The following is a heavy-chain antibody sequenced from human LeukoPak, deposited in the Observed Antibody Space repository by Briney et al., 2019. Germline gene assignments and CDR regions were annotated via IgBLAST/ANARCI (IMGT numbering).Heavy chain of an antibody. D-gene: IGHD2-2*01. Sequence: SETLSLTCTVSGGSISSSSYYWGWLRQPPGKGREWVGSIDYSGSTYYNPSLKSRVTISVDTSKNQFSLKLSSVTAADTAVYYCARRYCSSTSCADPFDYWGQGTLVTVSS. V-gene: IGHV4-39*01. CDR1: GGSISSSSYY. CDR3: ARRYCSSTSCADPFDY. J-gene: IGHJ4*02. CDR2: IDYSGST.